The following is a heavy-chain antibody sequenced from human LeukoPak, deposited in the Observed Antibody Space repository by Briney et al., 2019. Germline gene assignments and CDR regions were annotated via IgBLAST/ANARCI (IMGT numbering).Heavy chain of an antibody. CDR2: IYYSGST. J-gene: IGHJ3*02. CDR3: ASDFSGYDAFDI. CDR1: GGSISSSSYY. Sequence: SETLSLTCTVSGGSISSSSYYWGWIRQTPGKGLEWIGSIYYSGSTYYNPSRKSRVTISVDTSKNQFSLKLSSVTAADTAVYYCASDFSGYDAFDIWGQGTMVSVSS. V-gene: IGHV4-39*07. D-gene: IGHD3-22*01.